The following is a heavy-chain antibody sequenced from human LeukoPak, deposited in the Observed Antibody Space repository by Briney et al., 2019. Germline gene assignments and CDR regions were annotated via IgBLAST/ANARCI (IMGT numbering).Heavy chain of an antibody. CDR1: GFTFSSYS. V-gene: IGHV3-21*01. CDR2: ISTSSSYI. Sequence: TGGSLRLSCAASGFTFSSYSMNWVRQAPGKGLEWVSSISTSSSYIYYADSVKGRFTIFRDNARNSLFLQMNSLRAEDTAVYYCARGLGGYDQFFDYWGQGTLVTVSS. J-gene: IGHJ4*02. D-gene: IGHD5-12*01. CDR3: ARGLGGYDQFFDY.